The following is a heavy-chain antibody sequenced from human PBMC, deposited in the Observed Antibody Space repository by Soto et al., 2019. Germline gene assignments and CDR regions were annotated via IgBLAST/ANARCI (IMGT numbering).Heavy chain of an antibody. V-gene: IGHV2-5*02. Sequence: QITLKESGPPLVKPTQTLTVTCTFSGFSLSTNGVGVGWIRQPPGKALEWLALIYWDNDKRYSPSLKSRLTITKDTSKNQVVLTMTNMDPVDTATYYCAHRLCDSSCYWDVGYFDSWGQGTLVTVSS. D-gene: IGHD3-22*01. CDR3: AHRLCDSSCYWDVGYFDS. J-gene: IGHJ4*02. CDR1: GFSLSTNGVG. CDR2: IYWDNDK.